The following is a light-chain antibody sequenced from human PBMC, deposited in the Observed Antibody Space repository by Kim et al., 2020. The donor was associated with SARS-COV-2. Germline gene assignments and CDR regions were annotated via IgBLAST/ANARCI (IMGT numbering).Light chain of an antibody. J-gene: IGLJ2*01. CDR1: KLGDKY. CDR3: QAWDSNTVV. CDR2: QDD. Sequence: SYELTQPPSVSVSPGQTATITCSGDKLGDKYACWYQQKPGQSPVLVMYQDDKRPSGIPERFSGSNSGNTATLTISGTQAMDEADYYCQAWDSNTVVFGGG. V-gene: IGLV3-1*01.